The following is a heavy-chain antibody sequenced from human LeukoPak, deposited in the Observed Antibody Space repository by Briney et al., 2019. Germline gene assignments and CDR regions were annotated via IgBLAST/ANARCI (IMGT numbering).Heavy chain of an antibody. V-gene: IGHV4-59*12. D-gene: IGHD6-13*01. CDR1: GGSISSYY. Sequence: PSETLSLTCTVSGGSISSYYWSWIRQPPGKGLEWIGSIYYSGSTYYNPSLKSRVTMSVDTSKNQFSLKLSSVTAADTAVYYCARDPGYSNSWYYFDYWGQGTLVTVSS. CDR3: ARDPGYSNSWYYFDY. J-gene: IGHJ4*02. CDR2: IYYSGST.